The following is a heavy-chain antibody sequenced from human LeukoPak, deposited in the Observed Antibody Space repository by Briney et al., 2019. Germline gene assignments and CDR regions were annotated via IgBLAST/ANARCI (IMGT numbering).Heavy chain of an antibody. CDR2: IIPILGIA. Sequence: ASVKVSCKASGGTFSSYTISWVRQAPGQGLEWMGRIIPILGIANYAQKFQGRVTITADKSTSTAYMELSSLRSEDTAVYYCARDGGGCSGGSCYADYWGQGTLVTVS. D-gene: IGHD2-15*01. CDR3: ARDGGGCSGGSCYADY. J-gene: IGHJ4*02. CDR1: GGTFSSYT. V-gene: IGHV1-69*04.